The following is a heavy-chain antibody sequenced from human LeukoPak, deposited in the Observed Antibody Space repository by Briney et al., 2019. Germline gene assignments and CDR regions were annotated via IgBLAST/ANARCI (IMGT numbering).Heavy chain of an antibody. V-gene: IGHV3-30*02. CDR2: IRYDGTQT. D-gene: IGHD6-6*01. J-gene: IGHJ4*02. CDR3: VKDDWAGRPHYFDS. Sequence: PGGSLTLSCSASGFSFSGYGMNWVRQAPGKGLEWVAFIRYDGTQTHFGDSVKGRFTISRDNSRSTLYLQMTRLRLEDTAAYYCVKDDWAGRPHYFDSWGQGILVTVSS. CDR1: GFSFSGYG.